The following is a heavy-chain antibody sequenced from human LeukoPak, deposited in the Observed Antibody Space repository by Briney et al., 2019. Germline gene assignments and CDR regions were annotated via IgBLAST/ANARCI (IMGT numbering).Heavy chain of an antibody. J-gene: IGHJ5*02. CDR2: MSANKGKT. CDR3: ARDVGITVADSFDP. D-gene: IGHD6-19*01. V-gene: IGHV1-18*01. CDR1: GYTFTSYA. Sequence: SVTPSCMASGYTFTSYAISWVRQAPGQGSEWNGWMSANKGKTDYTHRFQGRVTINTDTSTSTGYMELRSMRSDDTAMYYCARDVGITVADSFDPWGQGTLVAVSS.